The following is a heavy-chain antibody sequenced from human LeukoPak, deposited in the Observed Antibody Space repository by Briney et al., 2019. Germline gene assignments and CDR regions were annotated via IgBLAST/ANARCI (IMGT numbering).Heavy chain of an antibody. J-gene: IGHJ4*02. D-gene: IGHD2-15*01. CDR2: IYHSGST. CDR3: ARGSGRGGNVVDY. Sequence: SETLSLTCTVSGYSISSGYYWGWIRQPPGKGLEWIGSIYHSGSTYYNPSLKSRVTISVDTSKNQFSLKLSPVTAADTAVYYCARGSGRGGNVVDYWGQGTLVTVSS. CDR1: GYSISSGYY. V-gene: IGHV4-38-2*02.